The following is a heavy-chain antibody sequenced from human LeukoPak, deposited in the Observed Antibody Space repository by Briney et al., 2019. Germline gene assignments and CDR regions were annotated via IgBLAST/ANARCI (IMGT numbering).Heavy chain of an antibody. D-gene: IGHD5-18*01. V-gene: IGHV1-18*01. CDR1: GYTFTSYG. J-gene: IGHJ4*02. CDR2: ISAYNDT. CDR3: AKESRYSYGYCDY. Sequence: GASVKVSCKASGYTFTSYGISWVRQAPGQGLEWMGWISAYNDTHYAQKLQGRVTMTTDTSTSTAYMELRSLKSDDTAVYYCAKESRYSYGYCDYWGQGTLVTVSS.